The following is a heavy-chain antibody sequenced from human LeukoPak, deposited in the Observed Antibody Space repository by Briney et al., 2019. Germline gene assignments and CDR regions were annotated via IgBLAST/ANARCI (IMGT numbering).Heavy chain of an antibody. CDR2: IDPSGSTT. V-gene: IGHV1-46*03. J-gene: IGHJ6*03. Sequence: ASVKVSCKTSGYTFSRYYMNWVRQAPGQGLEWMGIIDPSGSTTSYAPKFQGRLTMTRDTSTSTDYMELTGLTSEDTAVYYCARPPRPFYYYYMAIWGTGTTVTVPS. CDR3: ARPPRPFYYYYMAI. CDR1: GYTFSRYY.